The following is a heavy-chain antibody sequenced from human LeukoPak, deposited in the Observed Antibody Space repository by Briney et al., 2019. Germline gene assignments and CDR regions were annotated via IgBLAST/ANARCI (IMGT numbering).Heavy chain of an antibody. J-gene: IGHJ4*02. Sequence: GGSLRLSCAASGFTFSNYWMHWVRQAPGEGLVWVSRISSDGSSTTYADSVKGRFTISRDNAKNTLYLQMNSLRAEDTAIYYCGRGFALVPAGIPDYWGRGILVTVSS. V-gene: IGHV3-74*01. CDR3: GRGFALVPAGIPDY. CDR1: GFTFSNYW. D-gene: IGHD2-2*01. CDR2: ISSDGSST.